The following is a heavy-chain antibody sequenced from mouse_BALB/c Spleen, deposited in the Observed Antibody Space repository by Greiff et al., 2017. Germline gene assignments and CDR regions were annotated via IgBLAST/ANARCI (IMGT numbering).Heavy chain of an antibody. Sequence: EVQLQESGGGLVKPGGSLKLSCAASGFTFSSYAMSWVRQTPEKRLEWVASISSGGSTYYPDSVKGRFTISRDNARNILYLQMSSLRSEDTAMYYCARREEVRRYAMDYWGQGTSVTVSS. CDR1: GFTFSSYA. CDR2: ISSGGST. D-gene: IGHD2-14*01. CDR3: ARREEVRRYAMDY. V-gene: IGHV5-6-5*01. J-gene: IGHJ4*01.